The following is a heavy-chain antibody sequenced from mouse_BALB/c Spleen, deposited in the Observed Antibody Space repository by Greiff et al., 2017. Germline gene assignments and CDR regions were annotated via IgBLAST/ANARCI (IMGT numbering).Heavy chain of an antibody. CDR1: GFTFSSFG. CDR2: ISSGSSTI. D-gene: IGHD2-3*01. V-gene: IGHV5-17*02. CDR3: AREGDGYLFAN. J-gene: IGHJ3*01. Sequence: EVQGVESGGGLVQPGGSRKLSCAASGFTFSSFGMHWVRQAPEKGLEWVAYISSGSSTIYYADTVKGRFTISRDNPKNTLFLQMTSLRSEDTAMYYCAREGDGYLFANWGQGTLVTVSA.